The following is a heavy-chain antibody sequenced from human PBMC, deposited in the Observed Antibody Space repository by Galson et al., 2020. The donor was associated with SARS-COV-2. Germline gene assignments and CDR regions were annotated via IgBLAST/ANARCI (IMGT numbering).Heavy chain of an antibody. CDR3: AKDLRNSGRYTTFDY. CDR2: ITASGVST. V-gene: IGHV3-23*01. J-gene: IGHJ4*02. Sequence: GESLKISCAASGFTFSSYGMNWVRQAPGKGLEWVSTITASGVSTYYADSVKGRFTVSRDNSKNTLYLRMNSLRAEDTAVYYCAKDLRNSGRYTTFDYWGQGTLVTVSS. CDR1: GFTFSSYG. D-gene: IGHD6-19*01.